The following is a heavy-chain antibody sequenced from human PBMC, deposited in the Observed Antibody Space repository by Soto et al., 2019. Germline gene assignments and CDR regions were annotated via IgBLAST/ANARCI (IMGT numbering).Heavy chain of an antibody. Sequence: GASVKVSCKVSGYTFTDYYMHWVQQAPGKGLEWMGLVDLEDGETMYAEKFQGRVTITADTSTDTVYMDLSSLRSEDTAVYYCASSGSYNQPYKLNYWGQGTLVTVSS. D-gene: IGHD1-26*01. CDR3: ASSGSYNQPYKLNY. J-gene: IGHJ4*02. CDR2: VDLEDGET. V-gene: IGHV1-69-2*01. CDR1: GYTFTDYY.